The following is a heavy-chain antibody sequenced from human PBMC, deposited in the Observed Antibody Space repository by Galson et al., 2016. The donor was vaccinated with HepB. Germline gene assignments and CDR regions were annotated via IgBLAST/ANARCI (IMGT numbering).Heavy chain of an antibody. Sequence: SPRLPCGASGLTLNKSGMRWVRQAPGKGLEWVADIWSNGNNKYYADSVRGRFSVSRDQAKNTLYMQMNSLRAEDTAVYYCARDSDTSWLHWYFDLWGRGTLVTVSS. CDR3: ARDSDTSWLHWYFDL. CDR1: GLTLNKSG. D-gene: IGHD1-26*01. V-gene: IGHV3-33*01. J-gene: IGHJ2*01. CDR2: IWSNGNNK.